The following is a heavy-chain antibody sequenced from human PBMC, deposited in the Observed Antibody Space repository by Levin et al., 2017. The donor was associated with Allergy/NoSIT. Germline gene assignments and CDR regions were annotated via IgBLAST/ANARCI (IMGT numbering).Heavy chain of an antibody. V-gene: IGHV3-15*07. Sequence: GGSLRLSCAASGFNFVEAWMNWVRQAPGKGLEWVGRIKSKTDGEITDYAAPVKGRFSISRDDSKATVYLQMNSLKSEDTAVYYCLVGAPGWGQGTLVTVSS. J-gene: IGHJ4*02. D-gene: IGHD1-26*01. CDR1: GFNFVEAW. CDR2: IKSKTDGEIT. CDR3: LVGAPG.